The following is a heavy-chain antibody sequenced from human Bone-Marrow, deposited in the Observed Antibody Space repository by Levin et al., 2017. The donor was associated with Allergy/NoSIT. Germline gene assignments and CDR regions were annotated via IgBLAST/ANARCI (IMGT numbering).Heavy chain of an antibody. J-gene: IGHJ4*02. V-gene: IGHV1-24*01. CDR2: FDPEDGKP. Sequence: GESLKISCRLSGHSLTEVAIHWVRQAPGRGLEWMGGFDPEDGKPMYAQRFQGRITMTEDTSTGTSYMELRSLSSDDRAVYYCATGLLWFGELFGIWGQGTLVTVSS. D-gene: IGHD3-10*01. CDR1: GHSLTEVA. CDR3: ATGLLWFGELFGI.